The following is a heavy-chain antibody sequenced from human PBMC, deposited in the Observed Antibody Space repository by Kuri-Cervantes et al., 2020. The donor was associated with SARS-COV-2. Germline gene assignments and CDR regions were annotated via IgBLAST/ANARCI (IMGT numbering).Heavy chain of an antibody. Sequence: GESLKISCAASGFTFSSYSMNWVRQAPGKGLEWVSVIYSSGSTNYADSVKGRFTISRDNFKNTLYLQMSSLRAEDTAVYYCARGRGPGDFWSGLNWFDPWSQGTLVTVSS. CDR1: GFTFSSYS. V-gene: IGHV3-53*01. CDR3: ARGRGPGDFWSGLNWFDP. D-gene: IGHD3-3*01. CDR2: IYSSGST. J-gene: IGHJ5*02.